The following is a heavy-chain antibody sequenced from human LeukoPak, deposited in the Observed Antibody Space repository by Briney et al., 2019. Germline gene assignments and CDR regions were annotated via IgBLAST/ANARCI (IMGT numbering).Heavy chain of an antibody. CDR2: ISGSGGST. CDR1: GFTFSSYA. D-gene: IGHD3-10*01. J-gene: IGHJ4*02. CDR3: ARSMLRGVLPY. V-gene: IGHV3-23*01. Sequence: GGSLRLSCAASGFTFSSYAMSWVRQAPGKGLEWVSAISGSGGSTYYADSVKGRFTISRDKSKNTLYLQMNSLRAEDTAVYYCARSMLRGVLPYWGQGTLVTVSS.